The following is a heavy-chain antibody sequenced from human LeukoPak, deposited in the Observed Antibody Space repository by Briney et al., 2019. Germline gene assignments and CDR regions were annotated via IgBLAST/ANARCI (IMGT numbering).Heavy chain of an antibody. Sequence: PGGSLRHSRAASGLTFISYGMHLVRPAPSKGPELVAFIRYDGSNKYFADSVKDRFTISRDNSKNTLYLQMNSLRAEETPVYYCAKPISFVSSGYYFDYWGQGTLVTVSS. CDR1: GLTFISYG. CDR2: IRYDGSNK. J-gene: IGHJ4*02. CDR3: AKPISFVSSGYYFDY. D-gene: IGHD3-22*01. V-gene: IGHV3-30*02.